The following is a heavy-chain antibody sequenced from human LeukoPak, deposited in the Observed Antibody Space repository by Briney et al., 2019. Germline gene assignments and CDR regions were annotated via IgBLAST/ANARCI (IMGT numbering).Heavy chain of an antibody. D-gene: IGHD3-10*01. J-gene: IGHJ5*02. CDR1: GFTFSSYA. CDR3: ARVPTYYYGSGSYYSTTHDNWFDP. V-gene: IGHV3-48*04. CDR2: ISSSGSTI. Sequence: PGGSLRLSCAASGFTFSSYAMSWVRQAPGKGLEWVSYISSSGSTIYYADSVKGRFTISRDNAKNSLYLQMNSLRAEDTAVYYCARVPTYYYGSGSYYSTTHDNWFDPWGQGTLVTVSS.